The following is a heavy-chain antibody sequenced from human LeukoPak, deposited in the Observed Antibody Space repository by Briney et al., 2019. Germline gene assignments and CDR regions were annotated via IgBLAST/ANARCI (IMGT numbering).Heavy chain of an antibody. CDR3: ARDSFHSTLGY. CDR1: GGSISSSSYY. V-gene: IGHV4-39*07. D-gene: IGHD3-3*02. Sequence: SETLSLTCTVSGGSISSSSYYWGWIRQPPGKGLEWIGSIYYSGSTYYNPSLKSRVTISVDTSKNQFSLKLSSVTAADTAVYYCARDSFHSTLGYWGQGTLVTVSS. J-gene: IGHJ4*02. CDR2: IYYSGST.